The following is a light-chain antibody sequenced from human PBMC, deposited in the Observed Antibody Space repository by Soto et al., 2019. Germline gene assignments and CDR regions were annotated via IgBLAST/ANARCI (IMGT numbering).Light chain of an antibody. CDR1: QGIRSD. Sequence: AIQLTQSPSSLSASVGDRVTITCRASQGIRSDLAWYQQKPGKAPKLLIYEASILESGVPSRFSGSGSETEFTLTISSLQPDDFATYYCQQCRYSSPFGPGTKVDLK. V-gene: IGKV1-13*02. J-gene: IGKJ3*01. CDR2: EAS. CDR3: QQCRYSSP.